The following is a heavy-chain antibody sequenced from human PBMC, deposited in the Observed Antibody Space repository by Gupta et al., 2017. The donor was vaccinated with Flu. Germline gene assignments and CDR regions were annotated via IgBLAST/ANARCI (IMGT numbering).Heavy chain of an antibody. V-gene: IGHV1-3*04. Sequence: QAQLVQSGAEVQKPGASLHISCKASVYTFTTYPVHWVRQVPGRSLEWMGWINTANGNEKYSQKFQGRVTITRDTSASTAYMELTSLIFEDTAEYFCATGEYYYYAMDVWGQGTTVTVSS. CDR3: ATGEYYYYAMDV. CDR1: VYTFTTYP. J-gene: IGHJ6*02. CDR2: INTANGNE.